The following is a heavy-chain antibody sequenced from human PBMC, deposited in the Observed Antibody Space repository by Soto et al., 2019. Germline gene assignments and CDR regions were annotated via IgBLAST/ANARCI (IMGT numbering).Heavy chain of an antibody. J-gene: IGHJ6*02. CDR2: IYHSGST. Sequence: ETLSLTCTVSGGSIGGDSWSWIRQSPGKGLDFIGYIYHSGSTNYNPSLKSRVTISMDTSKNQFSLRLSSVTAADTAVYYCARAGIVQVSYAMDVWGQGTTVTVSS. D-gene: IGHD2-8*01. V-gene: IGHV4-59*01. CDR1: GGSIGGDS. CDR3: ARAGIVQVSYAMDV.